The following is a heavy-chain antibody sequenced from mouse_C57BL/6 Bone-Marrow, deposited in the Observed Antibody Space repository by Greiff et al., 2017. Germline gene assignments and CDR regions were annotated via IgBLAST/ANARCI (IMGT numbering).Heavy chain of an antibody. CDR2: IDPETGGT. D-gene: IGHD2-2*01. Sequence: VQLQQSGAELVRPGASVTLSCKASGYTFTDYEMHWVKQTPVHGLEWIGAIDPETGGTAYNQKFKGKAILTADKSSSTAYMELRSLTSEDSAVYYCTGGWLRRHYAMDYWGQGTSVTVSS. J-gene: IGHJ4*01. CDR1: GYTFTDYE. V-gene: IGHV1-15*01. CDR3: TGGWLRRHYAMDY.